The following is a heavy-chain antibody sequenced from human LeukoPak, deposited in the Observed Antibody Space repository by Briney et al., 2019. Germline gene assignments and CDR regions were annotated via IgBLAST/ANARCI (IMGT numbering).Heavy chain of an antibody. CDR1: GFTFDDYA. Sequence: GGSLRLSCAASGFTFDDYAMHWVRQAPGKGLEWVSGISWNSGSIGYADSVKGRFTISRDNAKNSLYLQMNSLRAEDTALYYCAKDMNGYSYGPNDYWGQGTLDTVSS. J-gene: IGHJ4*02. D-gene: IGHD5-18*01. CDR3: AKDMNGYSYGPNDY. V-gene: IGHV3-9*01. CDR2: ISWNSGSI.